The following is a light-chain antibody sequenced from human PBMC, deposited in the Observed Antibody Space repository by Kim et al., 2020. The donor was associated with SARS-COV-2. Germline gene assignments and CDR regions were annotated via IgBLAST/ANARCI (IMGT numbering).Light chain of an antibody. CDR2: GNS. CDR1: SSNTGAGSD. J-gene: IGLJ3*02. V-gene: IGLV1-40*01. Sequence: QSVLTQPPSVSGAPGQRVTISCTGRSSNTGAGSDVHWYQHFPGTAPKLLLYGNSNRPSGVPDRFSGSKSGTSASLAITGLQAEDEADYYCQSYDSSLSEWVFGGGTQLTVL. CDR3: QSYDSSLSEWV.